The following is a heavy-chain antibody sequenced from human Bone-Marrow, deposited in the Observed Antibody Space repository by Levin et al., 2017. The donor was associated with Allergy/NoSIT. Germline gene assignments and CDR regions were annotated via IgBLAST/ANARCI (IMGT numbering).Heavy chain of an antibody. CDR2: ISGSGGNT. Sequence: GASVKVSCAASGFIFSNYAMNWVHQAPGKGLEWVSQISGSGGNTHYADSVKGRFTFSRDNSKNTLYLQMNSLRAEDTAVYYCAGYDTSAYHSPFDYWGQGTLVTVSS. CDR1: GFIFSNYA. V-gene: IGHV3-23*01. D-gene: IGHD3-22*01. CDR3: AGYDTSAYHSPFDY. J-gene: IGHJ4*02.